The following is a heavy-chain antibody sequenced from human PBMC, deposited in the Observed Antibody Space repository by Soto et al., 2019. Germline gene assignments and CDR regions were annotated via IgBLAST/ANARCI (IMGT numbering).Heavy chain of an antibody. CDR1: GFTVSNNY. J-gene: IGHJ4*02. CDR3: ARVPPSGGWYPFDY. D-gene: IGHD6-19*01. V-gene: IGHV3-53*01. Sequence: EVQVVESGGGLIQPGGSLRLSCSASGFTVSNNYMTWVRQAPGKGLEWVSIIYSYSSTSYADSVKGRFTISRDNSKNTVYLQMDSLRAEDTAVYYCARVPPSGGWYPFDYWGQGILVTVSS. CDR2: IYSYSST.